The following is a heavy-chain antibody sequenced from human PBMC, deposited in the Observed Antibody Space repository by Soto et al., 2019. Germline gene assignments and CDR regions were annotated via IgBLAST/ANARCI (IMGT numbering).Heavy chain of an antibody. Sequence: NPSETLSLTCTVSGVSISSYYWSWIRQPPGKGLEWIGYIYYSGSTNYNPSLKSRVTISVDTSKNQFSLKLSSVTAADTAVYYCARAPIQLWLEGWFDSWGQGTGVTVSX. CDR3: ARAPIQLWLEGWFDS. D-gene: IGHD5-18*01. CDR1: GVSISSYY. J-gene: IGHJ5*01. CDR2: IYYSGST. V-gene: IGHV4-59*01.